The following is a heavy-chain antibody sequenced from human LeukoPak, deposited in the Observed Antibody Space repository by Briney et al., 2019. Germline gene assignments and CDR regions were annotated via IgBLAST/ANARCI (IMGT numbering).Heavy chain of an antibody. J-gene: IGHJ6*02. CDR3: ARVRCSGGSCYYYYYGMDV. Sequence: GGSLRLSCAASGFTFSSYEMNWVRQAPGKGLEWVSYISSSGSTIYYADSVKGRFTISRDNAKNSLYLQMNSMRAEDTAVYYCARVRCSGGSCYYYYYGMDVWGQGTTVTVSS. CDR1: GFTFSSYE. V-gene: IGHV3-48*03. D-gene: IGHD2-15*01. CDR2: ISSSGSTI.